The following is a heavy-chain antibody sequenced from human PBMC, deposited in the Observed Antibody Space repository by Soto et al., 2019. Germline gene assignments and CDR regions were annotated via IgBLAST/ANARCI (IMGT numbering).Heavy chain of an antibody. D-gene: IGHD6-19*01. J-gene: IGHJ4*02. V-gene: IGHV4-4*02. CDR1: GGSISSNNW. CDR3: ASGMVRSGWYLFDY. Sequence: QVQLQESGPGLVKPSGTLSLTCAVSGGSISSNNWWSWVRQPPGKGLEWIGEIHHSGSTNYNPSLKSRVTISVDKSKNQFSLKLSFVTAADTALYYCASGMVRSGWYLFDYWGQGTLVTVSS. CDR2: IHHSGST.